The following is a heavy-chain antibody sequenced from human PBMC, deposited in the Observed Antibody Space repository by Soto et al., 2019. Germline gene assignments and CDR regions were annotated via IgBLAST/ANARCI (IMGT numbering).Heavy chain of an antibody. CDR2: ASGSGDTT. V-gene: IGHV3-23*01. Sequence: GGSLRLSCEASGFTFTSYAMSWVRQAPGKGLEWVSAASGSGDTTHYADSVKGRFTISRDNSEKRLYLQMNSLRAEDTAVYYCAKMVHGGYVSYFDSWGQGTLVTVSS. D-gene: IGHD5-12*01. CDR3: AKMVHGGYVSYFDS. CDR1: GFTFTSYA. J-gene: IGHJ4*02.